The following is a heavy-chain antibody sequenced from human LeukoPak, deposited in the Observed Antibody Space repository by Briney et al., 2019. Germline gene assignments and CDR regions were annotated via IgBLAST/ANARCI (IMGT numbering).Heavy chain of an antibody. D-gene: IGHD2-21*01. J-gene: IGHJ3*02. V-gene: IGHV3-21*01. Sequence: GGSLRLSCAASGFTFSSYSMNWVRQAPGKGLEWVSSISSSSSYIYYADSVKGRFTISRDNSKNTLYLQMNSLRAEDTAVYYCASIVVLISNDAFDIWGQGTMVTVSS. CDR2: ISSSSSYI. CDR1: GFTFSSYS. CDR3: ASIVVLISNDAFDI.